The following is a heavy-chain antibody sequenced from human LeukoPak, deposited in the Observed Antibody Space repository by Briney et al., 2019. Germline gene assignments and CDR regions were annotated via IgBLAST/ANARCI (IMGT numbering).Heavy chain of an antibody. V-gene: IGHV3-30*04. D-gene: IGHD3-10*01. Sequence: GGSLRLSCAASGFIFSTYAMHWVRQAPGKGLEWVAVISYDGSSKYYADFVEGRFTISRDSSNNMVDLQMNSLRTQDTAVYYCARDANYFGSGMTFNWFDPWGQGTLVPVSS. J-gene: IGHJ5*02. CDR1: GFIFSTYA. CDR3: ARDANYFGSGMTFNWFDP. CDR2: ISYDGSSK.